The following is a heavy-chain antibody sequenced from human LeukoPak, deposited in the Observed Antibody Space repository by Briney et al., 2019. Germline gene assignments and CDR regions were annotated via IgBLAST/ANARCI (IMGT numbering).Heavy chain of an antibody. D-gene: IGHD2-2*01. Sequence: GGSLRLSCAASGFTFSNAWMSWVCQAPGKGLEWVGRIKSKTDGGTTDYAAPVKGSFTISRDDSKNTLYLQMNSLKTEDTAVYYCTTLYCSSTSCRGPWFDPWGQGTLVTVSS. CDR1: GFTFSNAW. CDR3: TTLYCSSTSCRGPWFDP. CDR2: IKSKTDGGTT. V-gene: IGHV3-15*01. J-gene: IGHJ5*02.